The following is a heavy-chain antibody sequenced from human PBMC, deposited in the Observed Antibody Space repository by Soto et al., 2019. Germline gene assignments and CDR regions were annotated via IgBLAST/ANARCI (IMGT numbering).Heavy chain of an antibody. CDR3: ARDTKSGSYSLDY. Sequence: EVQLVESGGGLVQPGGSLRLSCAASGFTFSSYAMHWVRQAPGKGLEYVSAISSNGGSTYYANSVKGRFTISRDNSKITLYLQMGSLRAEDMAVYYCARDTKSGSYSLDYWGQGTLVTVSS. J-gene: IGHJ4*02. D-gene: IGHD1-26*01. CDR1: GFTFSSYA. V-gene: IGHV3-64*01. CDR2: ISSNGGST.